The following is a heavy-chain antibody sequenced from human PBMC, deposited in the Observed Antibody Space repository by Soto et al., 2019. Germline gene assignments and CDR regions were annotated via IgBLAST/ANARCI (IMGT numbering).Heavy chain of an antibody. CDR1: GYSFTSYW. D-gene: IGHD2-15*01. J-gene: IGHJ6*02. Sequence: GESLKISCKGSGYSFTSYWIGWVRQMPGKGLEWMGIIYPGDSDTRCSPSFQGQVTISADKSISTAYLQWSSLKASDTAMYYCARQVVGAPIGDHYYGMDVWGQGTTVTVSS. CDR3: ARQVVGAPIGDHYYGMDV. CDR2: IYPGDSDT. V-gene: IGHV5-51*01.